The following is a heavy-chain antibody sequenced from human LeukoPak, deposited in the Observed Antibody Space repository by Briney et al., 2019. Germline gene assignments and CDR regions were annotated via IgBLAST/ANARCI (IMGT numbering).Heavy chain of an antibody. CDR1: GFTFSSYS. Sequence: GGSLRLSCAASGFTFSSYSMNWVRQAPGKGLEWVSSISSSSYIYYADSVKGRFTISRDNAKNSLYLQMNSLRAKDTAVYYCARVLWFGDYYYYGMDVWGQGTTVTVSS. J-gene: IGHJ6*02. D-gene: IGHD3-10*01. CDR3: ARVLWFGDYYYYGMDV. CDR2: ISSSSYI. V-gene: IGHV3-21*01.